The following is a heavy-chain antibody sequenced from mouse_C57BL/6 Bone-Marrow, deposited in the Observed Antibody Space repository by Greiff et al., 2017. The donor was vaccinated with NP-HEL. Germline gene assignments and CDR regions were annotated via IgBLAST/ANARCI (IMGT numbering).Heavy chain of an antibody. CDR2: IDPSDSYT. CDR3: ARGRFITQGEYYFDY. V-gene: IGHV1-59*01. CDR1: GYTFTSYW. J-gene: IGHJ2*01. Sequence: VQLQQPGAELVRPGTSVKLSCKASGYTFTSYWMHWVKQRPGQGLEWIGVIDPSDSYTNYNQKFKGKATLTVDTSSSTAYMQLSSLTSEDSAVYYCARGRFITQGEYYFDYWGQGTTLTVSS. D-gene: IGHD1-1*01.